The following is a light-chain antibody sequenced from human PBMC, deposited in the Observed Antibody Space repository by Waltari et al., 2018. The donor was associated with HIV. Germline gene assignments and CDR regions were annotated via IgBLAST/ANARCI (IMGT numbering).Light chain of an antibody. J-gene: IGLJ1*01. CDR1: TSDIGHYNY. CDR2: EVS. Sequence: QSALTQPASVSGSPGQSITISCTGTTSDIGHYNYVSWYQHHPGRAPKLIIYEVSKRPSGVSNRFSGSKSGNTASLTVSGLHAEDEGDYYCSSYSSSTSPYVFGTGTKVTVV. V-gene: IGLV2-14*01. CDR3: SSYSSSTSPYV.